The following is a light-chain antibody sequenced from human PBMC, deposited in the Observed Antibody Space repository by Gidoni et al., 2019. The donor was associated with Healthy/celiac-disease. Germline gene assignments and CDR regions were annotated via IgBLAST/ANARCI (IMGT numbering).Light chain of an antibody. CDR2: DAS. CDR3: QQRSNWTWT. CDR1: QSVSSY. J-gene: IGKJ1*01. Sequence: EIVLTQTPSTQSLSPGERDTLSCRASQSVSSYLAWYQQKPGQAPRLLIYDASNRASGIPARFSGSGSGTDFTLTISSLEPEDFAVYYCQQRSNWTWTFGQGTKVEIK. V-gene: IGKV3-11*01.